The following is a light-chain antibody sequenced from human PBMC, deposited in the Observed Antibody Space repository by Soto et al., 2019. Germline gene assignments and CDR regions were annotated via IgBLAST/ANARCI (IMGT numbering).Light chain of an antibody. CDR1: SSDVGGYNY. J-gene: IGLJ3*02. CDR2: DVS. CDR3: SSYAGSYTWV. Sequence: QSALTQPRSVYGSPGQSVTISCTGTSSDVGGYNYVSWYQQHPGKAPKLMIYDVSQRPSGVPDRFSGSKSGNTASLTISGLQADDDADYYCSSYAGSYTWVFAGGTKLTVL. V-gene: IGLV2-11*01.